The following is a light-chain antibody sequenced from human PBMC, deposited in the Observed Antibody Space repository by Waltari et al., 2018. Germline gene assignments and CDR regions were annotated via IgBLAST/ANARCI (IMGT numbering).Light chain of an antibody. Sequence: DIQMTQSPSSLSASVGDRVTITCRASQTINTYLNWYQQQPGNAPNLLIYAASNVHSGVPARFSGSGSGTVFTLTISSLQPEDSATYYCQQANSFPITFGQGTRLEIK. CDR2: AAS. CDR3: QQANSFPIT. V-gene: IGKV1-39*01. CDR1: QTINTY. J-gene: IGKJ5*01.